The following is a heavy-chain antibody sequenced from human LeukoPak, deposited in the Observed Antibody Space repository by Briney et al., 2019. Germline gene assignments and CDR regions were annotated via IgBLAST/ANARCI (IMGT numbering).Heavy chain of an antibody. CDR3: ARDQWLDY. CDR1: GFTFSGYI. Sequence: GGSLRLSYAASGFTFSGYIMNWVRQAPGKGLEWVSFIGSTGNPIYYADSVKGRFTVSRDNAKNSLYLQMNSLRAEDTAVYYCARDQWLDYWGQGTLVTVSS. J-gene: IGHJ4*02. CDR2: IGSTGNPI. V-gene: IGHV3-48*01. D-gene: IGHD6-19*01.